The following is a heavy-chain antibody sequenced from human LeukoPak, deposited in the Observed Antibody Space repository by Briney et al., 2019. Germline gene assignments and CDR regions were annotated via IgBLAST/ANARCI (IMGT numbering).Heavy chain of an antibody. Sequence: GGSLRLSCAASGFTFSNYGVSWVRQAPGKGLEWVSGIRSAVDTTHYADSVKGRFIISRDNSKNTLSLQLSSLRPEDTALYYCAKCRSLSPAAAINYWGQGTLVTVSS. V-gene: IGHV3-23*01. CDR2: IRSAVDTT. D-gene: IGHD2-2*01. CDR1: GFTFSNYG. J-gene: IGHJ4*02. CDR3: AKCRSLSPAAAINY.